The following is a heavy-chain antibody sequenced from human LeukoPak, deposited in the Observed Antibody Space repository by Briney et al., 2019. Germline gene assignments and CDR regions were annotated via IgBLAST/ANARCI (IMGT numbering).Heavy chain of an antibody. J-gene: IGHJ3*02. Sequence: GASVKVSCKASGYTFTSYGISWVRQAPGQGLEWMGRIIPILGIANYAQKFQGRVTITADKSTSTAYMELSSLRSEDTAVYYCAGPARIADAFDIWGQGTMVTVSS. D-gene: IGHD6-13*01. CDR2: IIPILGIA. CDR3: AGPARIADAFDI. V-gene: IGHV1-69*04. CDR1: GYTFTSYG.